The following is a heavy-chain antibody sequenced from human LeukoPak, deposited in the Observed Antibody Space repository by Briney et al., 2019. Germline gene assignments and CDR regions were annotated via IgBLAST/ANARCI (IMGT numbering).Heavy chain of an antibody. CDR3: ARDLGYSSGHPFDY. D-gene: IGHD6-19*01. Sequence: GGSLRLSCVVSGFTFSSHSMHWVRQAPGKGLEWVALMWGDGSNKYYADSVKGRFTISRDNSKNTLYLQMNSLRAEGTAVYYCARDLGYSSGHPFDYWGQGTLVTVSS. V-gene: IGHV3-33*01. CDR1: GFTFSSHS. CDR2: MWGDGSNK. J-gene: IGHJ4*02.